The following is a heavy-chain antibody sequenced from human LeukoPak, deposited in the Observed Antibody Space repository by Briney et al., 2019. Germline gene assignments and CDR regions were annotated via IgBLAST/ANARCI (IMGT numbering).Heavy chain of an antibody. Sequence: PETLSLTCSVPGDSIRSYYWSWIRQPAGKGLEWIGRIYSVGTTNYNPSLKSRVTMSIDTSKNQFSLRLSSVTAADTAVYYCARGAGYSRYFDLWGRGTLVTVSS. V-gene: IGHV4-4*07. J-gene: IGHJ2*01. CDR1: GDSIRSYY. CDR2: IYSVGTT. CDR3: ARGAGYSRYFDL. D-gene: IGHD6-13*01.